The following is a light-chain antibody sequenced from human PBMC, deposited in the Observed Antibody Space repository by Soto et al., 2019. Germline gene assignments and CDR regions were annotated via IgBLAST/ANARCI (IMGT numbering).Light chain of an antibody. CDR1: SSDVGGYNY. Sequence: QSALTQPASVSGSPGQSITISCTGTSSDVGGYNYVSWYQQHPGKAPKLMIYEVSNWPSGVSNRFSGSKSGNTASLTISGLQAEDEADHYCSSYTSSSTWVFGGGTKLTVL. V-gene: IGLV2-14*01. CDR2: EVS. CDR3: SSYTSSSTWV. J-gene: IGLJ3*02.